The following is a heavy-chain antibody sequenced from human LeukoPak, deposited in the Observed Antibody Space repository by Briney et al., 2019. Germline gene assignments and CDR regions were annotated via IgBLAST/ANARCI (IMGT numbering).Heavy chain of an antibody. J-gene: IGHJ6*03. CDR1: GYTFTNYY. Sequence: ASVTVSFKASGYTFTNYYMHWVRQAPGQGLEGMGIINPSGGSTSYAHKFQGRVTMTRDTSTSTVYLELSSLRSDDTAMYDCARDKDGYTPYYMDVWGKGTTVTVSS. CDR3: ARDKDGYTPYYMDV. D-gene: IGHD5-24*01. CDR2: INPSGGST. V-gene: IGHV1-46*01.